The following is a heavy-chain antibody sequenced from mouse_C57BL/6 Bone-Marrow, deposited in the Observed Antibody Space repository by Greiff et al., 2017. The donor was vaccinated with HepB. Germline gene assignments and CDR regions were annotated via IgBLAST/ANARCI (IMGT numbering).Heavy chain of an antibody. Sequence: VKLQQSGAELARPGASVKLSCKASGYTFTSYGISWVKQRTGQGLEWIGEIYPRSGNTYYNEKFKGKATLTADKSSSTAYMELRSLTAEDSAVYFCARRRNYGSSPYAMDYWGQGTSVTVSS. CDR1: GYTFTSYG. D-gene: IGHD1-1*01. CDR2: IYPRSGNT. J-gene: IGHJ4*01. CDR3: ARRRNYGSSPYAMDY. V-gene: IGHV1-81*01.